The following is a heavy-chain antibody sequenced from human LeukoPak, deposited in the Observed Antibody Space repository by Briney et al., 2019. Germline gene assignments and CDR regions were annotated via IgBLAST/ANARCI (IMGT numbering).Heavy chain of an antibody. V-gene: IGHV3-23*01. CDR1: GFTFSNAW. Sequence: GGSLRLSCAASGFTFSNAWMSWVRQAPGKGLEWVSAISGSGGSTYYADSVKGRFTISRDNSKNTLYLQMNSLRAEDTAVYYCAKSRFVVVPAAHFDYWGQGTLVTVSS. D-gene: IGHD2-2*01. CDR2: ISGSGGST. CDR3: AKSRFVVVPAAHFDY. J-gene: IGHJ4*02.